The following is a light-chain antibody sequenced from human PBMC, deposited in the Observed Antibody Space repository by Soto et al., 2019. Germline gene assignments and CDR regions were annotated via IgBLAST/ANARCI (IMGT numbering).Light chain of an antibody. V-gene: IGKV3-20*01. CDR3: QHYGSSPWT. Sequence: EIVLTQSPATPSLSPGERATLSCRASQSVSSNLAWYQQKPGQAPRLLIYGASSRATGIPDRFSGSGSGTDFTLSISGLEPEDFAVYYCQHYGSSPWTFGQGTKVDIK. CDR2: GAS. J-gene: IGKJ1*01. CDR1: QSVSSN.